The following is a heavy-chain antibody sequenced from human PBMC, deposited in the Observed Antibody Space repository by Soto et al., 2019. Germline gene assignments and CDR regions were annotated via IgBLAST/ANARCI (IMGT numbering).Heavy chain of an antibody. CDR1: GGSISVNNNY. D-gene: IGHD1-20*01. J-gene: IGHJ4*02. V-gene: IGHV4-31*03. CDR2: IYYSGTT. CDR3: ARYNSDFGKIDL. Sequence: QVQLQESGPGLVKPSQTLSLTCTVSGGSISVNNNYWTWIRQHPGKGLEWIGYIYYSGTTYYNPSLKSRGTISVDTSKKQFSLKLSSVTAADTAVYYCARYNSDFGKIDLWGQGTLVTVSS.